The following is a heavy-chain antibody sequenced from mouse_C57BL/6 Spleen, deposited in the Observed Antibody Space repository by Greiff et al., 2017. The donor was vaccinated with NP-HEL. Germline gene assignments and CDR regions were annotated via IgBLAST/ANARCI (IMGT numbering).Heavy chain of an antibody. CDR2: IDPSDSYT. CDR1: GYTFTSYW. D-gene: IGHD3-2*02. CDR3: ARGGGTAQATLFAY. J-gene: IGHJ3*01. Sequence: VQLQQSGAELVMPGASVKLSCKASGYTFTSYWMHWVKQRPGQGLEWIGEIDPSDSYTNYNQKFKGKSTLTVDKSSSTAYMQLSSLTSEDSAVYYCARGGGTAQATLFAYWGQGTLVTVSA. V-gene: IGHV1-69*01.